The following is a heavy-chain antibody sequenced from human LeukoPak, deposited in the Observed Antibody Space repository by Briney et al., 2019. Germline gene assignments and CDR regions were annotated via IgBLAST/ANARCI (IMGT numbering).Heavy chain of an antibody. V-gene: IGHV3-20*04. D-gene: IGHD2-2*03. CDR2: INWNGGST. CDR3: ARASALDSYYYMDV. CDR1: GFTFDDYG. Sequence: GGSLRLSCAASGFTFDDYGMSWVRQAPGKGLEWVSGINWNGGSTGYADSVKGRFTISRDNAKNSLYLQMNSLGAEDTALYYCARASALDSYYYMDVWGKGTTVTVSS. J-gene: IGHJ6*03.